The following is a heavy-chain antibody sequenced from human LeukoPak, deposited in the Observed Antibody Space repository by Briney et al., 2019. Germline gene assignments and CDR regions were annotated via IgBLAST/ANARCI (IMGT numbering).Heavy chain of an antibody. CDR1: GGSISSYY. CDR3: ARDYGFWSGSNWFDP. D-gene: IGHD3-3*01. V-gene: IGHV4-59*01. Sequence: SETLSLTCTVSGGSISSYYWSWIRQPPGKGPEWIGYIYYSGSTNYNPSLKSRVTISVDTSKNQFSLKLSSVTAADTAVYYCARDYGFWSGSNWFDPWGQGTLVTVSS. CDR2: IYYSGST. J-gene: IGHJ5*02.